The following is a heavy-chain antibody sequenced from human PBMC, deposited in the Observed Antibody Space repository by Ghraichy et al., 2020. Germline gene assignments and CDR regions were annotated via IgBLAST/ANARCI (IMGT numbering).Heavy chain of an antibody. J-gene: IGHJ6*04. D-gene: IGHD6-19*01. V-gene: IGHV1-46*01. CDR1: GYTFTEKN. Sequence: ASVKVSCKASGYTFTEKNLYWVRQSPGQGLDWMGIIKPSYGSTCYAQRFQGRVSMTMDTSTSTVYMDMISLRSDDTAVYYCARDSGIGVAGIILSNGLDVWGKGTTVTVSS. CDR3: ARDSGIGVAGIILSNGLDV. CDR2: IKPSYGST.